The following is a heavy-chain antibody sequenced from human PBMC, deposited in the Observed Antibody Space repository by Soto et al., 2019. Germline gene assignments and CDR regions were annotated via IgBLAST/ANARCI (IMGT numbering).Heavy chain of an antibody. V-gene: IGHV3-21*01. CDR3: ARVGTGSSTTLDI. J-gene: IGHJ3*02. Sequence: PGGSLRLSCVASGFMFTRSTMNWVRQAPGKGLEWVSSITSASDYLFYADSVKGQFTISRDNAKNSLYLQMNSLRAEDTAVYYCARVGTGSSTTLDIWGQGTMVTVSS. CDR1: GFMFTRST. CDR2: ITSASDYL. D-gene: IGHD3-9*01.